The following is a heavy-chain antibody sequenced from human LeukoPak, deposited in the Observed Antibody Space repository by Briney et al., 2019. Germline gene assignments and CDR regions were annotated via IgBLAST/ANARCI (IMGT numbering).Heavy chain of an antibody. CDR3: ATSESQTRFDY. J-gene: IGHJ4*02. V-gene: IGHV5-51*01. D-gene: IGHD1/OR15-1a*01. Sequence: GESLKISCKGSGYSFTTYWTGWVRQMPGKGLEWIGIIFPGDSDTTYSPSLQGQVTISADKSINTAYLQWSSLRASDTAMYYCATSESQTRFDYWGQGTPVTVSS. CDR2: IFPGDSDT. CDR1: GYSFTTYW.